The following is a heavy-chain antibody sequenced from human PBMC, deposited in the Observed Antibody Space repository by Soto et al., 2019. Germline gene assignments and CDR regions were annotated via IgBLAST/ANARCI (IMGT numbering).Heavy chain of an antibody. CDR3: ASLSFIAARPYYFDY. D-gene: IGHD6-6*01. J-gene: IGHJ4*02. CDR2: INSDGSST. CDR1: GFTFSSYW. V-gene: IGHV3-74*01. Sequence: GGSLRLSCAASGFTFSSYWMHWVRQAPGKGLVWVSRINSDGSSTSYADSVKGRFTISRDNAKNTLYLQMNSLRAEDTAVYYCASLSFIAARPYYFDYWGQGTLVTVSS.